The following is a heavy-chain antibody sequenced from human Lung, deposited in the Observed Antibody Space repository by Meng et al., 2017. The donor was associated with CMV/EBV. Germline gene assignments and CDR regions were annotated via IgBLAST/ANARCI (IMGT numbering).Heavy chain of an antibody. CDR1: GFTFSSYG. V-gene: IGHV3-30*02. CDR2: IRYGGSNK. Sequence: SCAASGFTFSSYGMHWVRQAPGKGLEWVAFIRYGGSNKNYADSVKGRFTISRDNSKNTLYLQMNSLRSEDTAVYYCAKGAQQLIFDYWGQGTLVTVSS. D-gene: IGHD6-13*01. J-gene: IGHJ4*02. CDR3: AKGAQQLIFDY.